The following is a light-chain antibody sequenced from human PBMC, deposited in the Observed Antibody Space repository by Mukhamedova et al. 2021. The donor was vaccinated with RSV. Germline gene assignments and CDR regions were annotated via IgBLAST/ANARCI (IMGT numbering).Light chain of an antibody. Sequence: GERATLSCRASQSVSSSYLAWYQQKPGQAPRLLIYGASTRATGIPARFSGSGSGTEFTLTISSLQSEDFAVYYCQQYNNWPPVTF. J-gene: IGKJ2*01. CDR1: QSVSSSY. CDR3: QQYNNWPPVT. V-gene: IGKV3-15*01. CDR2: GAS.